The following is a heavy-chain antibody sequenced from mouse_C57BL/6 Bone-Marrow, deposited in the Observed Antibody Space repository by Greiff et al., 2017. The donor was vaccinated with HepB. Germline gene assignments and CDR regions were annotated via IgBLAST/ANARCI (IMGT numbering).Heavy chain of an antibody. V-gene: IGHV5-12*01. CDR1: GFTFSDYY. CDR3: ARRPGGAMDY. CDR2: ISNGGGST. J-gene: IGHJ4*01. Sequence: VQLKESGGGLVQPGGSLKLSCAASGFTFSDYYMYWVRQTPEKRLEWVAYISNGGGSTYYPDTVKGRFTISRDNAKNTLYLQMSRLKSEDTAMYYCARRPGGAMDYWGQGTSVTVSS.